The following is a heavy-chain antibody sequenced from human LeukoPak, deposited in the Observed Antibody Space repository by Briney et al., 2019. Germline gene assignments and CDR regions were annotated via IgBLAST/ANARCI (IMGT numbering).Heavy chain of an antibody. J-gene: IGHJ4*02. CDR3: ARDTRWGRSYYFDY. Sequence: PSETLSLTCTVSGDSISSYYSTCLRHPAGKLLESLRRIFTTGGTNYNPSLESRLTMSVDTSKDQFSLKLSSVTAADTAVYYCARDTRWGRSYYFDYWGQGTLVTVSS. D-gene: IGHD3-16*01. CDR1: GDSISSYY. V-gene: IGHV4-4*07. CDR2: IFTTGGT.